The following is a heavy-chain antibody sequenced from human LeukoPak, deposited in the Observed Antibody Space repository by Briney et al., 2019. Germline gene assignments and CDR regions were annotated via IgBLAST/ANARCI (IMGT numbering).Heavy chain of an antibody. CDR2: IWYDGSNK. D-gene: IGHD6-13*01. J-gene: IGHJ4*02. CDR1: GFTFSSYG. CDR3: ARVLYSSSWTDY. Sequence: GGSLRLSCAASGFTFSSYGMHWVRQAPGKGLEWVAVIWYDGSNKYYADSVKGRFTISRDYSKNTLYLQMNSLRAEDTAVYYCARVLYSSSWTDYWGQGTLVTVSS. V-gene: IGHV3-33*01.